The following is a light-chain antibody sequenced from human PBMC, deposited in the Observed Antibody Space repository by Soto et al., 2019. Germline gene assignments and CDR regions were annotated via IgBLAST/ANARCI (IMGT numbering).Light chain of an antibody. CDR2: GNT. CDR1: SSNIGAGYD. Sequence: QSVLTQPPSVSGAPGQRVTISCTGSSSNIGAGYDVHWYQQVPGTAPKLLIYGNTNRPSGVPVRFSGSKSGTSASLAITGLKAEDEVDYYCQSYDSSLNGVFGGGTKVTVL. J-gene: IGLJ3*02. V-gene: IGLV1-40*01. CDR3: QSYDSSLNGV.